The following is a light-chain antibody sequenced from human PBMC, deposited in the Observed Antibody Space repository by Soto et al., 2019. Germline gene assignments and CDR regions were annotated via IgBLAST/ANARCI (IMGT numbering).Light chain of an antibody. CDR2: SAS. V-gene: IGKV3-20*01. J-gene: IGKJ5*01. CDR1: RSVSGSY. Sequence: EIVLTQSPGTLSLSPGERVTLSCRASRSVSGSYLAWYQQKPGQAPRVLIYSASLRATGIPDRFSGSGSGTDFSLTISRLEPEDFAVYYCQQYGSSPITFGQGTRREI. CDR3: QQYGSSPIT.